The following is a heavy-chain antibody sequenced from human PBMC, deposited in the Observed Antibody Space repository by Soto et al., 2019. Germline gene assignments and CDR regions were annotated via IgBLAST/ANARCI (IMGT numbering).Heavy chain of an antibody. CDR1: GFTFSTYS. Sequence: GGSLRLSCAASGFTFSTYSMSWVRQAPWKGLEWVSAISASGASTYYADSVKGRFTISRDNSKNTLFLQMNSLRAEDAAVHYCRRGLGYCSSTGCYIWLDYWGQGTLVTGSS. J-gene: IGHJ4*02. CDR2: ISASGAST. D-gene: IGHD2-2*02. CDR3: RRGLGYCSSTGCYIWLDY. V-gene: IGHV3-23*01.